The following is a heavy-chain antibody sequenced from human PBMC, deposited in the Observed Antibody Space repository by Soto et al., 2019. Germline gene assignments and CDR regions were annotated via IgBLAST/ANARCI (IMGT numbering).Heavy chain of an antibody. CDR3: ARVFGSETRYYYGMDV. Sequence: SETLSLTCTVSGGSISSYYWSWIRQPPGKGLEWIGYIYYSGSTNYNPSLKSRVTISVDTSKNQFSLKLSSVTAADTAVYYCARVFGSETRYYYGMDVWGQGXTVTVYS. J-gene: IGHJ6*02. CDR2: IYYSGST. V-gene: IGHV4-59*01. D-gene: IGHD6-25*01. CDR1: GGSISSYY.